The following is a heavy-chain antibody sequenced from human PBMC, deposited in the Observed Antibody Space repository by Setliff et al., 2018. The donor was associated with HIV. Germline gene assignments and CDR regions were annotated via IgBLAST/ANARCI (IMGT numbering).Heavy chain of an antibody. CDR1: GYRFTSFW. CDR2: IFPGDSDT. Sequence: GESLKISCKVDGYRFTSFWIAWVRQMPGKGLEWMGIIFPGDSDTRYSPSFQGQVTFSVDKSISVAYLHWSSLKASDTAKYYCARAYSSRGGADYWGRGTLVTVSS. V-gene: IGHV5-51*01. D-gene: IGHD6-19*01. CDR3: ARAYSSRGGADY. J-gene: IGHJ4*02.